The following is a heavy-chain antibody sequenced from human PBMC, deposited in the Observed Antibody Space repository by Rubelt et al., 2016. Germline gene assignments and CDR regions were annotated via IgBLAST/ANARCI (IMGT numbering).Heavy chain of an antibody. CDR2: INPSGGSQ. J-gene: IGHJ4*02. Sequence: QVQLVQSGAEVKKPGASVKVSCKASGYTFTSYYMHWVRQAPGQGLEWMGIINPSGGSQSYDRKCHGRVTMPMDPSTSPVYMELSSLRSEDTAWYYCARVYDSSDTYYFDYWGQGTLVTVSS. CDR3: ARVYDSSDTYYFDY. V-gene: IGHV1-46*01. D-gene: IGHD3-22*01. CDR1: GYTFTSYY.